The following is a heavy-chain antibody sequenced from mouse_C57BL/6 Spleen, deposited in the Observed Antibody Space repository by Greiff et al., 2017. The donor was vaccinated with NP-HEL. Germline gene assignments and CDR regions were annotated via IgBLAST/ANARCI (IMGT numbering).Heavy chain of an antibody. CDR2: IDPETGGT. D-gene: IGHD1-1*01. CDR3: TRPSDHYYVSSDWYFDV. CDR1: GYTFTDYE. V-gene: IGHV1-15*01. Sequence: VQLQQSGAELVRPGASVTLSCKASGYTFTDYEMHWVKQTPVHGLEWIGAIDPETGGTAYNQKFKGKAILTADKSSSTAYMELRSLTSEDSAVYYCTRPSDHYYVSSDWYFDVWGTGTTVTVSS. J-gene: IGHJ1*03.